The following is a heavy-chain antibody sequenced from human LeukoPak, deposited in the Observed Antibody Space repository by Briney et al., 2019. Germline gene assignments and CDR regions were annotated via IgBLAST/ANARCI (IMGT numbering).Heavy chain of an antibody. D-gene: IGHD2-15*01. CDR1: GDSVSSNSAA. J-gene: IGHJ6*02. CDR2: TYYRSKWYN. CDR3: ARGIDIVVVVAATELYGMDV. V-gene: IGHV6-1*01. Sequence: SQTLSLTCAISGDSVSSNSAAWNWIGQSPSRGLEWLGRTYYRSKWYNDYAVSVKSRITINPDTSKNQFSLQLNSVTPEDTAVYYCARGIDIVVVVAATELYGMDVWGQGTTVTVSS.